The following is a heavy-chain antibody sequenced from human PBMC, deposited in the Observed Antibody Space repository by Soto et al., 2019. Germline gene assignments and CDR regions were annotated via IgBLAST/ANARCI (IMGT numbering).Heavy chain of an antibody. D-gene: IGHD3-16*01. CDR1: GFSLSPYW. CDR3: ARDLGGPDY. Sequence: GGSLRLSCAASGFSLSPYWMHWVRQAPGRGLEWVSRLSSDGFGAAYAGSVKGRFFISRDITRNTLFLQMNSLRADDTAVYYCARDLGGPDYWGRGTSVTVSS. J-gene: IGHJ4*02. CDR2: LSSDGFGA. V-gene: IGHV3-74*03.